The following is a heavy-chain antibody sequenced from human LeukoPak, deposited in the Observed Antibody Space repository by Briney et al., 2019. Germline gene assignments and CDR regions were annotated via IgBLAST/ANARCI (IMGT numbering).Heavy chain of an antibody. J-gene: IGHJ5*02. Sequence: GESLKISCKGSGYSINNYWIGWVRQMPGKGLEWMGIIYPADSDIRYSPSFQGQVTISADKSISTAYLQWSSLKASDTAMYYCARYSSSSVWFDPWGQGTLVTVSS. CDR2: IYPADSDI. CDR1: GYSINNYW. CDR3: ARYSSSSVWFDP. D-gene: IGHD6-6*01. V-gene: IGHV5-51*01.